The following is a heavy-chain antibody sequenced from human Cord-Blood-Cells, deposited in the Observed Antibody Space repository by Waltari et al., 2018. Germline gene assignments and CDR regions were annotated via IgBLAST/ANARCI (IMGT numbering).Heavy chain of an antibody. D-gene: IGHD1-26*01. CDR2: ISAYNGNT. Sequence: QVQLVQSGAEVKKPGASVKVSCKASGYTFTSYGISWVRQAPGQGLERMGWISAYNGNTKYAQKLQGRVTMTTDTSTRTADMELRGLRSDDTAVYYCARDRYSGSYYDYWVQGTLVTVSS. CDR3: ARDRYSGSYYDY. CDR1: GYTFTSYG. V-gene: IGHV1-18*01. J-gene: IGHJ4*02.